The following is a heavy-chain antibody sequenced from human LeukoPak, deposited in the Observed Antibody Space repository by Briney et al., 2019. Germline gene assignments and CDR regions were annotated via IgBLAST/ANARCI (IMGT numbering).Heavy chain of an antibody. D-gene: IGHD3-16*01. V-gene: IGHV3-21*01. CDR2: ISNTGDHI. J-gene: IGHJ4*02. Sequence: GGSLRLSCAASGFIFSRFSMNWVRQAPGRGLEWVSSISNTGDHIYYADSLQGRFTISRDNAKNSLFLEMDSLRVDDTAVYYCARGAGVGSYVPFDLWGLGTLVAVSS. CDR1: GFIFSRFS. CDR3: ARGAGVGSYVPFDL.